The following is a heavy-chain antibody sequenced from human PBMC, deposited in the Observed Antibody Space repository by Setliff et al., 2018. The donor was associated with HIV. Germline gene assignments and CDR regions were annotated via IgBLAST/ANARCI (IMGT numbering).Heavy chain of an antibody. V-gene: IGHV1-2*02. J-gene: IGHJ3*02. D-gene: IGHD3-22*01. CDR2: INPDSGDT. CDR3: ATLDQDFHSSAFDTFDI. CDR1: GYTFTGYF. Sequence: ASVKVSYKTSGYTFTGYFIHWVRQAPGQGLEWMGWINPDSGDTNYAQKFQGRLTMTRNTSINTAYMDLSRLRSDDTAVYYCATLDQDFHSSAFDTFDIWGQGTMVTVSS.